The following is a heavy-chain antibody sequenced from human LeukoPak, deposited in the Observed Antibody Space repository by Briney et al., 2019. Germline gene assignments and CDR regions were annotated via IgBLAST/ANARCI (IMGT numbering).Heavy chain of an antibody. CDR3: AREDEWELRVFDY. J-gene: IGHJ4*02. CDR1: GVTVSSNY. V-gene: IGHV3-23*01. D-gene: IGHD1-26*01. Sequence: GGSLRLSCAASGVTVSSNYMSWVRQAPGKGLEWVSAISGSGGSTYYADSVKGRFTISRVNSKNTLYLQMNSLRAEDTAVYYCAREDEWELRVFDYWGQGTLVTVSS. CDR2: ISGSGGST.